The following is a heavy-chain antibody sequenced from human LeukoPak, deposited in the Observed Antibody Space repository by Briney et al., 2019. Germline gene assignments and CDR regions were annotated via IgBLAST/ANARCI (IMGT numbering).Heavy chain of an antibody. CDR3: ARLSTVTTSFDY. J-gene: IGHJ4*02. CDR2: FYTSGNS. V-gene: IGHV4-4*07. Sequence: ASETLSLTCSVSGGSISTYYWSWIRQPAGKGLEWIGRFYTSGNSYYNPSLKSRVTMSVDTSKNQFSLQLSSVTAADTAVYYCARLSTVTTSFDYWGQGTLVTVS. CDR1: GGSISTYY. D-gene: IGHD4-17*01.